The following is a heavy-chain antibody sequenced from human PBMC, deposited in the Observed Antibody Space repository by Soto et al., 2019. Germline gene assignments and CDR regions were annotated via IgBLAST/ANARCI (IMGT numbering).Heavy chain of an antibody. V-gene: IGHV1-69*02. Sequence: ASVKVSCKASGGTFSSYTISWVRQAPGQGLEWMGRIIPILGIANYAQKFQGRVTITADKSTSTAYMELSSLRSDDTAVYYCARAPLVWSGYSGGYGMAFWGQGSSVTGSS. D-gene: IGHD3-3*01. CDR1: GGTFSSYT. CDR3: ARAPLVWSGYSGGYGMAF. J-gene: IGHJ6*02. CDR2: IIPILGIA.